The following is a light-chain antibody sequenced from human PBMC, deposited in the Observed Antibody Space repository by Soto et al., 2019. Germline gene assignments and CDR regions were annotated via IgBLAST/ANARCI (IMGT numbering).Light chain of an antibody. V-gene: IGKV3-20*01. CDR1: QSVSSSY. CDR2: GAS. J-gene: IGKJ2*02. CDR3: QQYGSSRST. Sequence: PGERATLSCRASQSVSSSYLAWYQQKPGQAPRLLIYGASSRATGIPDRFSGSGSGTDFTLTISRLEPEDFAVYYCQQYGSSRSTFGQGTKVDIK.